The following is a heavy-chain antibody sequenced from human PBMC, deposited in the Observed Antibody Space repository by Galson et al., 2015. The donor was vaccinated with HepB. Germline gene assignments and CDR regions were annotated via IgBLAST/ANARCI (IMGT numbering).Heavy chain of an antibody. D-gene: IGHD2/OR15-2a*01. CDR1: GFPFRRYG. CDR3: AKGLYDTYYYYSTMDV. J-gene: IGHJ6*02. V-gene: IGHV3-23*01. CDR2: ISGSESKA. Sequence: SLRLSCVASGFPFRRYGLSWVRQAPGQGLEWVAGISGSESKAYYADSVNGRFTITRDTSKNTLYLQLSRLRADDTAVYYCAKGLYDTYYYYSTMDVWGQGTTVSVS.